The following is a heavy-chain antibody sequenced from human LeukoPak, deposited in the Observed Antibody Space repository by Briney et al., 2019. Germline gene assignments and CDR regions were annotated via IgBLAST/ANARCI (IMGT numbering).Heavy chain of an antibody. CDR3: ARRAVVAAATSWYFDL. Sequence: SETLSLTCTVSGGSISSYYWSWIRQPPGKGLEWIGYIYYSGSTNYNPSLKSRVTISVDTSKNQFSLKLSSVTAADTAVYYCARRAVVAAATSWYFDLWGRGTLVTVSS. CDR2: IYYSGST. D-gene: IGHD2-15*01. V-gene: IGHV4-59*08. CDR1: GGSISSYY. J-gene: IGHJ2*01.